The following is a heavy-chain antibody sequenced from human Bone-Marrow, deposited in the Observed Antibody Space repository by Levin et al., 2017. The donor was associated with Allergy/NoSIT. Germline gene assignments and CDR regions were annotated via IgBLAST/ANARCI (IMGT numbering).Heavy chain of an antibody. V-gene: IGHV3-66*01. D-gene: IGHD6-13*01. CDR2: IGISGNT. J-gene: IGHJ4*02. CDR3: ARSHPLAAGGEYFFDY. CDR1: GLTVIENY. Sequence: AGGSLRLSCEGTGLTVIENYMSWVRQAPGKGLEWVSVIGISGNTYYAESVKGRFTISRDNSKIYLQINSLRDEDTAIYYCARSHPLAAGGEYFFDYWGQGTLVTVSS.